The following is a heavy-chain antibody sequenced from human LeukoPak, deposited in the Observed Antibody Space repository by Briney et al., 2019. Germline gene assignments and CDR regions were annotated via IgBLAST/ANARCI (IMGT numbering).Heavy chain of an antibody. V-gene: IGHV4-38-2*01. CDR2: IYHSGST. D-gene: IGHD3-22*01. Sequence: KPSETLSLTCAVSGYSISSGYYWGWIRQPPGKGLGWIGSIYHSGSTYYTPSLKSRVTISVDTSKNQFSLKLRSVTAADTAVYYCASRITMIVVVADAFDIWGQGTMVTVSS. CDR3: ASRITMIVVVADAFDI. J-gene: IGHJ3*02. CDR1: GYSISSGYY.